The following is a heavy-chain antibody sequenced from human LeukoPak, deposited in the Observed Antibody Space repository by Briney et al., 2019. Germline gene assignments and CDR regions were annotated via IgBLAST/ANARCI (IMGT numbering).Heavy chain of an antibody. V-gene: IGHV4-39*07. CDR2: IYYSGST. CDR1: GGSISSSSYY. CDR3: ASSHGGDWLFGAFDI. J-gene: IGHJ3*02. D-gene: IGHD3-9*01. Sequence: SETLSLTCTVSGGSISSSSYYWGWIRQPPGKGLEWIGSIYYSGSTYYNPSLKSRVTISVDTSKNQFSLKLSSVTAADTAVYYCASSHGGDWLFGAFDIWGQGTMVTVSS.